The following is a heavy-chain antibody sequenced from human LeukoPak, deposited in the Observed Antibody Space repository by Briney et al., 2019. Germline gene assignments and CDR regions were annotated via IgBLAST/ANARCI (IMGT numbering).Heavy chain of an antibody. CDR1: GYTFTSYD. J-gene: IGHJ4*02. CDR3: ARVGATYLDFDY. CDR2: MNPNSGNT. V-gene: IGHV1-8*01. D-gene: IGHD1-26*01. Sequence: ASVKVSCKASGYTFTSYDINWVRQATGQGLEWMGWMNPNSGNTGYAQKFQGRVTMTRNTSISTAYMELSSLRSEDTAVYYCARVGATYLDFDYWGQGTLVTVSS.